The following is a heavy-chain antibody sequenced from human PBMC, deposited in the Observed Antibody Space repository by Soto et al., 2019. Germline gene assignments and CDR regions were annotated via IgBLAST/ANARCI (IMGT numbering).Heavy chain of an antibody. V-gene: IGHV4-34*01. Sequence: SETLSLTCAAYGGSCSGYYWSWIRQPPGKGLEWIGEINHSGSTNYNPPLKSRVTISVDTSKNQFSLKLSSVTAADTAVYYCARGSRIGIAAAGTSSFDYWGQGTLVTVSS. CDR1: GGSCSGYY. D-gene: IGHD6-13*01. CDR2: INHSGST. J-gene: IGHJ4*02. CDR3: ARGSRIGIAAAGTSSFDY.